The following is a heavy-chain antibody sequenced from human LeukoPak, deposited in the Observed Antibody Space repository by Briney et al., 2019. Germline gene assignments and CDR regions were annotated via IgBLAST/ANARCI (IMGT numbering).Heavy chain of an antibody. CDR2: IYYSGST. D-gene: IGHD4-11*01. CDR3: ARGPNTAGNYRAFDL. V-gene: IGHV4-31*03. Sequence: SETLSLTCTVSGGSISSGGYYWSWICQHPGKGLEWIGYIYYSGSTYYNPSLKSRVTISVDTSKNQFSLKLNTVTAADTAVYYCARGPNTAGNYRAFDLWGQGTKVTVSS. CDR1: GGSISSGGYY. J-gene: IGHJ3*01.